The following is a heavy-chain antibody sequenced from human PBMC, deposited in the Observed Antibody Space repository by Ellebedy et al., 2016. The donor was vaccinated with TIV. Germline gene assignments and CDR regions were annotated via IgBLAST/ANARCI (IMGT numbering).Heavy chain of an antibody. V-gene: IGHV3-30*07. J-gene: IGHJ6*02. D-gene: IGHD5-12*01. CDR1: GFTFSSYA. CDR3: VGGFRGYDIYYYYGMDV. Sequence: PGGSLRLSCAASGFTFSSYAMHWVRQAPGKGLEWVAVISYDGSNKYYADFVKGRFTISRDNAKNTLYLQMSGLRAEDTAVYYCVGGFRGYDIYYYYGMDVWGQGTTVTVSS. CDR2: ISYDGSNK.